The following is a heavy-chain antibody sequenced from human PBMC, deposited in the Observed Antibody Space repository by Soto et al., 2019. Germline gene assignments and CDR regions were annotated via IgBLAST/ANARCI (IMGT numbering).Heavy chain of an antibody. CDR3: ARDSGRVDYYDSSGYSFSYYFDY. J-gene: IGHJ4*02. Sequence: GESLKISCAASGFTFSSYAMHWVRQAPGKGLEWVAVISYDGSNKYYADSVKGRFTISRDNSKNTLYLQMNSLRAEDTAVYYCARDSGRVDYYDSSGYSFSYYFDYWGQGTLVTVSS. V-gene: IGHV3-30-3*01. D-gene: IGHD3-22*01. CDR2: ISYDGSNK. CDR1: GFTFSSYA.